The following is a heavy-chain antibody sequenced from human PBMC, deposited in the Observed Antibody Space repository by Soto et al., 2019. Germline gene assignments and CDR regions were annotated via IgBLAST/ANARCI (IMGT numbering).Heavy chain of an antibody. D-gene: IGHD6-13*01. CDR2: ITRDSGNK. CDR3: AKGLAAPIDY. Sequence: PGGSLRLSCAASGFRFDEHAMHWVRQAPGKGLEWVSGITRDSGNKGYADSVKGRFIVSRDNAKNSLYLQMNSLRPDDTALYYCAKGLAAPIDYWGQGTLVTVSS. CDR1: GFRFDEHA. V-gene: IGHV3-9*01. J-gene: IGHJ4*02.